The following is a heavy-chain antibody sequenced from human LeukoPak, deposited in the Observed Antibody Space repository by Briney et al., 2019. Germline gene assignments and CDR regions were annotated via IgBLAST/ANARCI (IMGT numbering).Heavy chain of an antibody. CDR2: IYYSGST. CDR3: ARGLSSSGYSLD. V-gene: IGHV4-30-4*01. Sequence: SETLSLTCTVSGGSISSGDYYWSWLRQPPGKGLEWIGYIYYSGSTYYNPSINSLVTIPVDTAKSQFSLKLSSVTAADTALYYCARGLSSSGYSLDWGQGTLVTVSS. D-gene: IGHD3-22*01. CDR1: GGSISSGDYY. J-gene: IGHJ4*02.